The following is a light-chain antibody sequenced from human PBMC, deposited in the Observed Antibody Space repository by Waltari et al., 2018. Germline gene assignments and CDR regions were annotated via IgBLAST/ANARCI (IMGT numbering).Light chain of an antibody. V-gene: IGLV2-11*01. CDR1: TSDFGSYNY. CDR3: QSYDTSLSVV. Sequence: QSALTQPRSVSGSPGQSVTISCTGTTSDFGSYNYVSWYQQHPDTAPKLIIYDINKRPSGVPDRFSGSKSANTASLTISGLQAEDEADYYCQSYDTSLSVVFGGGTKLTVL. CDR2: DIN. J-gene: IGLJ2*01.